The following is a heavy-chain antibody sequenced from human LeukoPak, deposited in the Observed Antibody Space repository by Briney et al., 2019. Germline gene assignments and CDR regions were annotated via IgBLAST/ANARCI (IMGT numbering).Heavy chain of an antibody. CDR3: SRSQGRQWELVGDEYFDY. CDR1: GFRFGDYA. J-gene: IGHJ4*02. Sequence: GGSLRLSCAASGFRFGDYAIIWFRQAPGRGLEWIGFIRSKRYGGTTEYAASVKGIFTISRDDSKSIAYLQMNSLRNEDTAVYYCSRSQGRQWELVGDEYFDYWGQGTLVTVSP. D-gene: IGHD1-26*01. V-gene: IGHV3-49*03. CDR2: IRSKRYGGTT.